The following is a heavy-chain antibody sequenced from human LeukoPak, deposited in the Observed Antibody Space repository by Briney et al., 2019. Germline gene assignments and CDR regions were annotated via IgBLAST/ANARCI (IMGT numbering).Heavy chain of an antibody. J-gene: IGHJ4*02. CDR3: ARDNPPLLTYIVVVVAAMDY. V-gene: IGHV3-7*01. CDR2: IKQDGSEK. Sequence: QPGGSLRVSCAASGFTFSSYWMSWVRQAPGKGLEWVANIKQDGSEKYYVDSVKGRFTISRDNAKNSLYLQMNSLRAEDTAVYYCARDNPPLLTYIVVVVAAMDYWGQGTLVTVSS. CDR1: GFTFSSYW. D-gene: IGHD2-15*01.